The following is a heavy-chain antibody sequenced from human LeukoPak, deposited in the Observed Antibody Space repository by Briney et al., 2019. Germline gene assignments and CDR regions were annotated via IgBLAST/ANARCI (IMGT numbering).Heavy chain of an antibody. CDR1: GFTFSGSA. D-gene: IGHD3-22*01. CDR3: SVMVIATNY. CDR2: IRSKANSYAT. V-gene: IGHV3-73*01. Sequence: GGSLRLSCAASGFTFSGSAMHWVRQASGKGLEWVGRIRSKANSYATAYAASVKGRFTISRDDSKNTAYLQMNSLKTEDTAVYYCSVMVIATNYWGQGTLVTVSS. J-gene: IGHJ4*02.